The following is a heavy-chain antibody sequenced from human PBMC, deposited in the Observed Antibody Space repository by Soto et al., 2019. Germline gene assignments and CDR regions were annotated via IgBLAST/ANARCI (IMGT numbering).Heavy chain of an antibody. CDR1: GGSISSGGYY. D-gene: IGHD3-10*01. V-gene: IGHV4-31*03. Sequence: QVQLQELGPGLVKPSQTLSLTCTVSGGSISSGGYYWSWIRQHPGKGLEWIGYIYYSGSTYYNPSLKSRVTISVDTSKNQFSLTLSSVTAADTAVYYCARDRTNYYGSGKDPVNYYYYGMDVWGQGTTVTVSS. CDR3: ARDRTNYYGSGKDPVNYYYYGMDV. CDR2: IYYSGST. J-gene: IGHJ6*02.